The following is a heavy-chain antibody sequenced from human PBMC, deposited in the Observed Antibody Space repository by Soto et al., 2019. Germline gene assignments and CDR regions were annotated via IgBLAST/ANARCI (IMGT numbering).Heavy chain of an antibody. CDR3: ARRSVRTHYDDY. CDR1: GYTFTNYW. CDR2: IYPSDSSI. J-gene: IGHJ4*02. V-gene: IGHV5-51*01. D-gene: IGHD3-3*01. Sequence: GESLKISCKASGYTFTNYWIGWVRQMPGKGLEWMAIIYPSDSSIRDSPSFQGQVTSSADKSINTAYLQWSSLKASDTAIYYCARRSVRTHYDDYWGEGTLVIVSS.